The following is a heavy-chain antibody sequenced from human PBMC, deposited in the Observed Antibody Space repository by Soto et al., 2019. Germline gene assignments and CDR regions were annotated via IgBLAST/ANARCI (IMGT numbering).Heavy chain of an antibody. J-gene: IGHJ4*02. CDR3: AAGLVHNKVGY. Sequence: QVRLQESGPGLVKPSETLSLTCTVSGGSISPSYWNWVRQPPGKRPEWIGCIYYTGNTHYNPSLKSRVTISRDTSKNQFSLELTSVTAADTAMYFCAAGLVHNKVGYWGQGTLVTVSS. D-gene: IGHD3-10*01. V-gene: IGHV4-59*01. CDR2: IYYTGNT. CDR1: GGSISPSY.